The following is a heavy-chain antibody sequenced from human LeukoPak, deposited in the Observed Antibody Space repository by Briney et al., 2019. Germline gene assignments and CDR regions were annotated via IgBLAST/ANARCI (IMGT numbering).Heavy chain of an antibody. CDR2: MNPNSGNT. V-gene: IGHV1-8*01. J-gene: IGHJ4*02. D-gene: IGHD2-2*01. CDR1: GYTFTSYD. CDR3: ARVRYQLLPYFDY. Sequence: GASVKVSCKASGYTFTSYDINWVRQATGQGLEWMGWMNPNSGNTGYAQKFQGRVTMTRNTSISTAYMELSSLRSEDTAVYYCARVRYQLLPYFDYWGQGTLVTVSS.